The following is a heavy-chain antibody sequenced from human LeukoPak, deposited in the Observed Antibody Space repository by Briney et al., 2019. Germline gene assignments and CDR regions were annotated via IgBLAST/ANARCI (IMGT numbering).Heavy chain of an antibody. Sequence: SETLSLTCTVSGGSISSSSYYGGWIRQPRGKGLEWIGSIYYSGTTNYNPSLKSRVTISVDMAKSQFSLKLNSVTAADTAVYYCGRVTTGTVDHWGQGTLVTVSS. J-gene: IGHJ4*02. V-gene: IGHV4-39*07. CDR1: GGSISSSSYY. D-gene: IGHD1-1*01. CDR3: GRVTTGTVDH. CDR2: IYYSGTT.